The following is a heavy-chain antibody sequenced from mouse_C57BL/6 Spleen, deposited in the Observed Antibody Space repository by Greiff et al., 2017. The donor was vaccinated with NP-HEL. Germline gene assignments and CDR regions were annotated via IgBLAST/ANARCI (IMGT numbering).Heavy chain of an antibody. J-gene: IGHJ2*01. Sequence: VMLVESGAELVKPGASVKISCKASGYAFSSYWMNWVKQRPGKGLEWIGQIYPGDGDTNYNGKFKGKATLTADKSSSTAYMQLSSLTSEDSAVYFCARGCSSVYYFDYWGQGTTLTVSS. D-gene: IGHD1-3*01. CDR1: GYAFSSYW. V-gene: IGHV1-80*01. CDR3: ARGCSSVYYFDY. CDR2: IYPGDGDT.